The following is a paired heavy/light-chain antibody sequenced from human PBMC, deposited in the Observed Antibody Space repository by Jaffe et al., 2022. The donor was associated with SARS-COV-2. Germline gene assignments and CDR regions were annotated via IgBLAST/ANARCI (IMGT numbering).Light chain of an antibody. CDR3: CSYAGSYSQVV. CDR1: SSDVGGYNY. V-gene: IGLV2-11*01. J-gene: IGLJ2*01. CDR2: DVS. Sequence: QSALTQPRSVSGSPGQSVTISCTGTSSDVGGYNYVSWYQQHPGKAPKLMIYDVSKRPSGVPDRFSGSKSGNTASLTISGLQAEDEADYYCCSYAGSYSQVVFGGGTKLTVL.
Heavy chain of an antibody. J-gene: IGHJ6*03. CDR2: INHSGST. D-gene: IGHD2-21*02. V-gene: IGHV4-34*01. CDR1: GGSFSGYY. CDR3: ARGGAYCGGDCRTPVSYYMDV. Sequence: QVQLQQWGAGLLKPSETLSLTCAVYGGSFSGYYWSWIRQPPGKGLEWIGEINHSGSTNYNPSLKSRVTISVDTSKNQFSLKLSSVTAADTAVYYCARGGAYCGGDCRTPVSYYMDVWGKGTTVTVSS.